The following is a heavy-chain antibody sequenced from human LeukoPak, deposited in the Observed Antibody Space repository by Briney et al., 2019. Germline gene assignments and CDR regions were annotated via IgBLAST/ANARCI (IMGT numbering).Heavy chain of an antibody. CDR3: AGAAGYSYSYVNFDY. Sequence: ASVKVSRKASGYTFTIYGINWVRQAPGQGLEWMGWISAYSGNTGYPQNLQGRVTMTTDTSTTTAHMELRSLRSDDTAVYYCAGAAGYSYSYVNFDYWGQGTLVTVSS. D-gene: IGHD5-18*01. CDR2: ISAYSGNT. J-gene: IGHJ4*02. V-gene: IGHV1-18*01. CDR1: GYTFTIYG.